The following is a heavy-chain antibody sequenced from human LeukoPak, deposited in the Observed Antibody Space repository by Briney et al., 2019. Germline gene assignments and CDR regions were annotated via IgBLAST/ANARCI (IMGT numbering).Heavy chain of an antibody. D-gene: IGHD2-2*01. Sequence: ASVKVSCKTSGYTFTDYYLHWVRQAPGQGLEWMGWINPNSGGTNYAQKFQGRVTMTRDTSISTACMELSRLRSDDTAVYYCARGRSTSRNWFDPWGQGTLVTVSS. CDR1: GYTFTDYY. J-gene: IGHJ5*02. CDR3: ARGRSTSRNWFDP. CDR2: INPNSGGT. V-gene: IGHV1-2*02.